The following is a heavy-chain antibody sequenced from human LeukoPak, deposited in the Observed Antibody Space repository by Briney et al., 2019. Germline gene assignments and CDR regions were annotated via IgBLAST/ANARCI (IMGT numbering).Heavy chain of an antibody. CDR1: GYTFTSYG. CDR3: AKAADTNYFRYGDY. D-gene: IGHD1-7*01. V-gene: IGHV1-18*01. J-gene: IGHJ4*02. Sequence: ASVTVSCKASGYTFTSYGISWVRQAPGQGLEWLGWISTYNGNTHYAQKLQGRVTMTTDTSTTTAYMELRSLRSDDTAVYYCAKAADTNYFRYGDYWGQGTLVTVSS. CDR2: ISTYNGNT.